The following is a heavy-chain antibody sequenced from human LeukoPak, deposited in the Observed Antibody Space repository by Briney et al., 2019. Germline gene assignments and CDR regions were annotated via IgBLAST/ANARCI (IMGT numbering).Heavy chain of an antibody. D-gene: IGHD3-10*01. J-gene: IGHJ3*02. V-gene: IGHV4-34*01. CDR1: GGSFSGYY. Sequence: SETLSLTCAVYGGSFSGYYWSWIRQPPGKGLEWIGEINHSGSTNYNPSLKSRVTISVDTSKNQFSLKLSSVTAADTAVYYCARDLLRFGGYAFDIWGQGTMVTVSS. CDR3: ARDLLRFGGYAFDI. CDR2: INHSGST.